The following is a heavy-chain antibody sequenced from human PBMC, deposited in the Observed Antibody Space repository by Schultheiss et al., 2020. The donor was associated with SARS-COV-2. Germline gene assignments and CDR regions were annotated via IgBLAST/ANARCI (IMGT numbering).Heavy chain of an antibody. CDR1: GGSISSGDYF. CDR2: IYYSGST. D-gene: IGHD5-12*01. CDR3: ARSGPEYFQH. Sequence: SETLSLTCNVSGGSISSGDYFWSWIRQPPGKGLEWIGYIYYSGSTYYNPSLKSRVTISVDTSKNQFSLKLSSVTAADTAVYYCARSGPEYFQHWGQGTLVTVSS. J-gene: IGHJ1*01. V-gene: IGHV4-30-4*01.